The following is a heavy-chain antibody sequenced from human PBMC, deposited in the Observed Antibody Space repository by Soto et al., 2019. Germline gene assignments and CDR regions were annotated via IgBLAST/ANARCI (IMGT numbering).Heavy chain of an antibody. CDR1: GFTFSNYW. CDR3: TRDYGMDV. CDR2: INSDGSTT. V-gene: IGHV3-74*01. Sequence: GGSLRLSCAASGFTFSNYWMYWVRQAPGKGLVWVSHINSDGSTTSHADSVKGRFTISRDNAKNTLHLQMNSLRAEDTAVYYCTRDYGMDVWGQGTAVTVSS. J-gene: IGHJ6*02.